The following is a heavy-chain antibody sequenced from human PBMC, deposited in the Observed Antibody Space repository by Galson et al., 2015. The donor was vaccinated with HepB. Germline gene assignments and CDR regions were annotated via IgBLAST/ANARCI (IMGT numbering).Heavy chain of an antibody. Sequence: SLRLSCAASGFTFTTYWMNWVRQAPGKGLEWVAKIKQDGSEKNYVDSVKGRFTISRDNTQNSLYLQMNNLRAEDTAMYYCAKARYPAITTDFDYWGQGTLVTVSS. J-gene: IGHJ4*02. CDR1: GFTFTTYW. D-gene: IGHD5-24*01. V-gene: IGHV3-7*03. CDR2: IKQDGSEK. CDR3: AKARYPAITTDFDY.